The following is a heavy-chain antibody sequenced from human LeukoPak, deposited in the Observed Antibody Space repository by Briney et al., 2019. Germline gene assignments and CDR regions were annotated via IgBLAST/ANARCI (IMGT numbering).Heavy chain of an antibody. D-gene: IGHD5-24*01. CDR2: MNPNSGKT. J-gene: IGHJ5*02. Sequence: ASVKVSCKASGYTFTSYDINWVRQATGQGLEWMGWMNPNSGKTGYAQKFQGRVTMTRNTSISTAYMELSSLRSEDTAVYYCARGSPSTIYNWFDPWGQGTLVTVSS. CDR1: GYTFTSYD. CDR3: ARGSPSTIYNWFDP. V-gene: IGHV1-8*01.